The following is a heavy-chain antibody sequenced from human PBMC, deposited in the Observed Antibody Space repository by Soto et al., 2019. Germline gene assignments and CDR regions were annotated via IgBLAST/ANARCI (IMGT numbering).Heavy chain of an antibody. Sequence: PSETLSLTCTVSGGSISSYYWSWIRQPPGKGLEWIGYIYYSGSTNYNPSLKSRVTISVDTSKNQFSLKLSSVTAADTAVYYCARLLYSSGWYPLGYWGQGSLVTVSS. CDR1: GGSISSYY. V-gene: IGHV4-59*01. CDR3: ARLLYSSGWYPLGY. CDR2: IYYSGST. D-gene: IGHD6-19*01. J-gene: IGHJ4*02.